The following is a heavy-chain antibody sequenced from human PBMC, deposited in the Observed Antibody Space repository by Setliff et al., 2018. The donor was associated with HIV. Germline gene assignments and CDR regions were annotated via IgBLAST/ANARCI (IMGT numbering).Heavy chain of an antibody. V-gene: IGHV4-38-2*01. CDR3: ARARSDWYNVRPYYFDL. D-gene: IGHD6-19*01. J-gene: IGHJ4*02. Sequence: SETLSLTCGVSGYSLTSDYYWGWIRQPPGKGLEWIGSIHDSGRTYYNPSLKSRVTISVDTSKNQFSLKLSSVTAADTAVYYCARARSDWYNVRPYYFDLWGQGTPVTVSS. CDR1: GYSLTSDYY. CDR2: IHDSGRT.